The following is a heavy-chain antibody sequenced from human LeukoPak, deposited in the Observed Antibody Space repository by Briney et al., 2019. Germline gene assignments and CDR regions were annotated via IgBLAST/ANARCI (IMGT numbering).Heavy chain of an antibody. Sequence: PGGSLRLSCAASGFTFSSYGMHWVRQAPGKGLEWVAVIWYDGSNKYYADSVKGRFTISRDNSKNTLYLQMNSLRAEDTAVYYCARDRGYDDYYFDYWGQGTLVTVSS. D-gene: IGHD5-12*01. J-gene: IGHJ4*02. CDR1: GFTFSSYG. CDR2: IWYDGSNK. V-gene: IGHV3-33*01. CDR3: ARDRGYDDYYFDY.